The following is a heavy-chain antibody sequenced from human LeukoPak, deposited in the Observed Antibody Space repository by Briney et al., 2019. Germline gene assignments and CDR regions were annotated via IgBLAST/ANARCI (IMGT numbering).Heavy chain of an antibody. J-gene: IGHJ4*02. CDR2: IKQDGSEK. D-gene: IGHD3-3*01. Sequence: GGSLRLSCAVSGFTSSSYWMSWVRQAPGKGLEWVANIKQDGSEKYYVDSVKGRFTISRDNAKNTLYLQMNSLRAEDTAVYYCARMEDYYFDYWGQGTLVTVSS. CDR3: ARMEDYYFDY. CDR1: GFTSSSYW. V-gene: IGHV3-7*01.